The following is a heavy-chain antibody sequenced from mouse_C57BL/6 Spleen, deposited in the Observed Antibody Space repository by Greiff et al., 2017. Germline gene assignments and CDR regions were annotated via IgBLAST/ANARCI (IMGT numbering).Heavy chain of an antibody. CDR1: GYTFTSYW. CDR2: IDPSDSYT. J-gene: IGHJ2*01. CDR3: ARVGDSNFLYYFDY. Sequence: QVQLQQPGAELVKPGASVKLSCKASGYTFTSYWMQWVKQRPGQGLEWIGEIDPSDSYTNYNQKFKGKATLTVDTSSSTAYMQLSSLTSEDSAVYYCARVGDSNFLYYFDYWGQGTTPTVSS. D-gene: IGHD2-5*01. V-gene: IGHV1-50*01.